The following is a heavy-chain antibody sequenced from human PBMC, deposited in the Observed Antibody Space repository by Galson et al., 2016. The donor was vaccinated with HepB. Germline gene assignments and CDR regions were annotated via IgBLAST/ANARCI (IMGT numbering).Heavy chain of an antibody. CDR2: IIPIFATP. CDR3: ATDRPRYCISTTCPNWFDP. Sequence: SVKVSCKASGGTFSSDTISWVRQAPGQGLEWMGGIIPIFATPTYAQKFQGRVKITADKSTSTAYMELSSLRSEDTAVYYCATDRPRYCISTTCPNWFDPWGQGTLVTVSS. CDR1: GGTFSSDT. V-gene: IGHV1-69*06. D-gene: IGHD2/OR15-2a*01. J-gene: IGHJ5*02.